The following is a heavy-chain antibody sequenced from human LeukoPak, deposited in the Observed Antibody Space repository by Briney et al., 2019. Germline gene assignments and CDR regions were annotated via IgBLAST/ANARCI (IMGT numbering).Heavy chain of an antibody. CDR2: IYYSGST. CDR1: GSSISELNYY. V-gene: IGHV4-39*01. J-gene: IGHJ4*02. Sequence: SETLSLTCSVSGSSISELNYYWGWIRQPPGKGLEWIGNIYYSGSTYNNPSLESRVVISVDTSRNQFSLKLTSVTATDAAVYYCARHGVVGATGFDFWGQGILVTVSS. CDR3: ARHGVVGATGFDF. D-gene: IGHD1-26*01.